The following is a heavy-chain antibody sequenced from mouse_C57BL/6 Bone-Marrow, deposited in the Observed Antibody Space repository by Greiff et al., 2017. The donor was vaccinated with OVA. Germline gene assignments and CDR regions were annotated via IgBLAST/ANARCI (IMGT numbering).Heavy chain of an antibody. CDR3: ARGGLRAMDY. CDR2: INPYNGDT. V-gene: IGHV1-20*01. J-gene: IGHJ4*01. D-gene: IGHD3-1*01. Sequence: EVKLQESGPELVKPGDSVKISCKASGYSFTGYFMNWVMQSHGKSLEWIGRINPYNGDTFYNQKFKGKATLTVDKSSSTAHMELRSLTSEDSAVYYCARGGLRAMDYWGQGTSVTVSS. CDR1: GYSFTGYF.